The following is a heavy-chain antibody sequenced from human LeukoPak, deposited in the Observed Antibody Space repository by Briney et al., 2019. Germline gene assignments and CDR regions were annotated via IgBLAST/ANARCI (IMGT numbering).Heavy chain of an antibody. CDR1: GFTFSSYS. V-gene: IGHV3-30*03. Sequence: QSGGSLRLSCAASGFTFSSYSMNWVRQAPGKGLEWVAVISYDGSNKYYADSVKGRFTISRDNSKNTLYLQMNSLRAEDTAVYYCARDLSGWYRDFDLWGRGTLVTVSS. CDR3: ARDLSGWYRDFDL. J-gene: IGHJ2*01. CDR2: ISYDGSNK. D-gene: IGHD6-19*01.